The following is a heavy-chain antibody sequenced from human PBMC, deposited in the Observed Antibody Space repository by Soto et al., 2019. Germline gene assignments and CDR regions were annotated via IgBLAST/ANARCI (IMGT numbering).Heavy chain of an antibody. J-gene: IGHJ4*02. CDR1: GYTFTSYG. V-gene: IGHV1-18*04. CDR2: ISAYNGNT. Sequence: QVQLVQSGAEVKKPGASVKVSCKASGYTFTSYGISWVRQAPGQGLEWMGWISAYNGNTNYAQKLQGRVTMTTDTSTRTAYMELGSLRSGDTAVYYCARFWSDTDVWVATTIHRPLDDWGQGTMVTVSS. CDR3: ARFWSDTDVWVATTIHRPLDD. D-gene: IGHD1-26*01.